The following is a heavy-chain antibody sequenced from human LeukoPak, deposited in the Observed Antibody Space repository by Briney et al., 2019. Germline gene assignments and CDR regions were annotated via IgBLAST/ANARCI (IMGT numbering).Heavy chain of an antibody. CDR3: ARDASSSWEKYYYYYYYMDV. CDR1: GFTFSTYS. Sequence: GGSLRLSCAASGFTFSTYSMNWVRQAPGKGLEWVSYISSSSSYIYYADSVKGRFTISRDNAKNSLYLQMNSLRAEDTAVYYCARDASSSWEKYYYYYYYMDVWGKGTTVTVSS. J-gene: IGHJ6*03. V-gene: IGHV3-21*05. D-gene: IGHD6-13*01. CDR2: ISSSSSYI.